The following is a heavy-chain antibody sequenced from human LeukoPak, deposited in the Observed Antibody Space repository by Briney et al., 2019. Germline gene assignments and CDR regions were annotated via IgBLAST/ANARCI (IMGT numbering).Heavy chain of an antibody. CDR2: INHSGST. D-gene: IGHD3-10*01. Sequence: SETLSLTCAVYGGSFSGYYWSWIRQPPGKGLEWIGEINHSGSTNYNPSLKSRVTISVDTSKNQFSLKLSSVTAADTAVYYCARAPYYGSGSYYSRRHNGFFDYWGQGTLVTVSS. CDR1: GGSFSGYY. CDR3: ARAPYYGSGSYYSRRHNGFFDY. J-gene: IGHJ4*02. V-gene: IGHV4-34*01.